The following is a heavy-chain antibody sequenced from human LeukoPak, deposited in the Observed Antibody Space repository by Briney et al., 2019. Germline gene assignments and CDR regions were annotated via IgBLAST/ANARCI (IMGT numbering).Heavy chain of an antibody. Sequence: PSETLSLTCTVSGGSISSYYWSWIRQPPGKGLEWIGYIYYSGSTNYNPSLKSRVTISVDTSKNQFSLKLSSVTAADTAVYYCARTQYNWNDGGAFDIWGQGTMVTVSS. CDR3: ARTQYNWNDGGAFDI. D-gene: IGHD1-20*01. CDR1: GGSISSYY. J-gene: IGHJ3*02. CDR2: IYYSGST. V-gene: IGHV4-59*01.